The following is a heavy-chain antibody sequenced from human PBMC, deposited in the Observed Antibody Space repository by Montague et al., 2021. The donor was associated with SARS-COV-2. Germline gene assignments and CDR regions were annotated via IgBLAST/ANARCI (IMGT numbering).Heavy chain of an antibody. Sequence: SLRLSCAASGFTFSRYSMNWVRQAPGKGLEWVSSISSSSSYIYYXXSLKVRFTISRDNAKNSLYLQMNSLRAEDTAVYYCARAGTYYDILTGYAEPGYFDYWGQGTLVTVSS. V-gene: IGHV3-21*01. CDR3: ARAGTYYDILTGYAEPGYFDY. D-gene: IGHD3-9*01. CDR2: ISSSSSYI. CDR1: GFTFSRYS. J-gene: IGHJ4*02.